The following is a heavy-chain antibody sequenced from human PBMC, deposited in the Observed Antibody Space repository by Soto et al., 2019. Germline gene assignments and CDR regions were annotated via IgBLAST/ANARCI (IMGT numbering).Heavy chain of an antibody. J-gene: IGHJ3*02. CDR3: AGENRGRGTFDI. CDR2: IIPMFGTA. V-gene: IGHV1-69*01. D-gene: IGHD1-26*01. Sequence: QVQRVQSGGEVKKPGSSAKVSCKSSGGTFTNYPITWVRQAPGQGLEWMGGIIPMFGTANYAQKLQGRVTITADESTSTAYMDLSSLRSEDAAVYYCAGENRGRGTFDIWGQGTMVTVCS. CDR1: GGTFTNYP.